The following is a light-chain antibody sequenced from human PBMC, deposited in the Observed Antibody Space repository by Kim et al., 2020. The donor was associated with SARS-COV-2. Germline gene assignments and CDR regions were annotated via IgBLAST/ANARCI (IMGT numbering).Light chain of an antibody. V-gene: IGLV1-44*01. CDR1: SSNIGSNT. Sequence: ELTQPPSASGTPGQRVTISCSGSSSNIGSNTVNWYQQLPGTAPKLLIYNNNQRPSGVPDRFSGSKSGTSASLAISGLQSEDEADDYCAAWDDSLKGVFGGGTQLTVL. CDR3: AAWDDSLKGV. J-gene: IGLJ2*01. CDR2: NNN.